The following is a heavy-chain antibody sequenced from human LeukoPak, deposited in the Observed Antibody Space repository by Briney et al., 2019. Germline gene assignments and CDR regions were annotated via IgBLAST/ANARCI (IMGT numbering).Heavy chain of an antibody. Sequence: PSETLSLTCAVYGGSFSGYYWSWLRQPPGKGLEWIGEINHSGSTNYNPSLKSRVTISVDTSKNQFSLKLSSVTAADTAVYYCARGRRRGFGVVIFDYWGQGTLVTVSS. CDR2: INHSGST. J-gene: IGHJ4*02. CDR3: ARGRRRGFGVVIFDY. D-gene: IGHD3-3*01. V-gene: IGHV4-34*01. CDR1: GGSFSGYY.